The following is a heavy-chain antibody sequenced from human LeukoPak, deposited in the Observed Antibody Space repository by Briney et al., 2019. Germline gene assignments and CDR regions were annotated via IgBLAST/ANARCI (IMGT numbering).Heavy chain of an antibody. D-gene: IGHD1-1*01. CDR3: AKSPENDLYYFDY. V-gene: IGHV3-23*01. J-gene: IGHJ4*02. CDR2: ISGSGDST. Sequence: GRSLRLSCVASGFTFSSYAMSWVRQAPGKGLEWVSGISGSGDSTYYADSVQGRFTISRDNSKNTLYLLMNSLRAEDTAVYYCAKSPENDLYYFDYWGQGTLVIVSS. CDR1: GFTFSSYA.